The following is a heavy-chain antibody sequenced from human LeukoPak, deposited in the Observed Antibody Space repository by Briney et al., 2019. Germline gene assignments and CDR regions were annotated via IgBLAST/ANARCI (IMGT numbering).Heavy chain of an antibody. CDR2: IIPIFGTA. V-gene: IGHV1-69*05. CDR3: ASGYYDILTGYDWFDY. CDR1: GGTFSSYA. D-gene: IGHD3-9*01. Sequence: SVKVSCKASGGTFSSYAISWVRQAPGQGLEWMGGIIPIFGTANYAQKLQGRVTMTTDTSTSTAYMELRSLRSDDTAVYYCASGYYDILTGYDWFDYWGQGTLVTVSS. J-gene: IGHJ4*02.